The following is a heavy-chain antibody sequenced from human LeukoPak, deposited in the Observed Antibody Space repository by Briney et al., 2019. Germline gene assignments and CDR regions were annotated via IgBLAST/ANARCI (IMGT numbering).Heavy chain of an antibody. CDR1: GFTFSSYS. J-gene: IGHJ4*02. D-gene: IGHD3-3*01. V-gene: IGHV3-21*01. CDR2: IGTSSSYI. Sequence: GGSLRLSCAASGFTFSSYSMNWVRQAPGKGLEWVSSIGTSSSYIYYADSLKGRFTISRDNAKNSLYLQVNRLRAEDTAVYYCARVGVIWSGYYTTFFDYWGQGTLVTVSS. CDR3: ARVGVIWSGYYTTFFDY.